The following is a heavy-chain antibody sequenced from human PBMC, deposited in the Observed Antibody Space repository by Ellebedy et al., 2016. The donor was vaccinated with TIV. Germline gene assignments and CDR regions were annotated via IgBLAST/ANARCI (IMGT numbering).Heavy chain of an antibody. CDR2: IIPIFGTA. V-gene: IGHV1-69*13. CDR1: GGTFSSYA. J-gene: IGHJ3*02. Sequence: SVKVSXXASGGTFSSYAISWVRQAPGQGLEWMGGIIPIFGTANYAQKFQGRVTITADESTSTAYMELSSLRSEDTAVYYCATSMHDYSNYPMGAFDIWGQGTMVTVSS. D-gene: IGHD4-11*01. CDR3: ATSMHDYSNYPMGAFDI.